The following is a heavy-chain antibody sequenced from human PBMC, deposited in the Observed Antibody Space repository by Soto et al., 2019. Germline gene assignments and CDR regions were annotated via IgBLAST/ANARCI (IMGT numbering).Heavy chain of an antibody. CDR1: GGSVSSNSYS. Sequence: TLSLTCTVSGGSVSSNSYSWGWIRQSPGKGLEWIGTIYSSENTYYNPSLLSRVTISVDTSKNEFSLRLSSVTAADTAVYYCARLNGYCVSTNCHCYYGMDVWGQGTTVTVSS. CDR2: IYSSENT. CDR3: ARLNGYCVSTNCHCYYGMDV. J-gene: IGHJ6*02. D-gene: IGHD2-2*03. V-gene: IGHV4-39*01.